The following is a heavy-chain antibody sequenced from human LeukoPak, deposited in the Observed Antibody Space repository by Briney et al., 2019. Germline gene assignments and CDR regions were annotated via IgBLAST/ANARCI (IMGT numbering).Heavy chain of an antibody. D-gene: IGHD6-13*01. CDR1: GFTFSSYA. J-gene: IGHJ4*02. V-gene: IGHV3-23*01. Sequence: GGSLRLSCAASGFTFSSYAMSWVRQAPGKGLEWASTISGSGGSTYYADSVKGRFTISRDNSKNMMYLQMNSLRAEDTAVYYCAKVGEGAAEDYYFDYWGQGTLVTVSS. CDR3: AKVGEGAAEDYYFDY. CDR2: ISGSGGST.